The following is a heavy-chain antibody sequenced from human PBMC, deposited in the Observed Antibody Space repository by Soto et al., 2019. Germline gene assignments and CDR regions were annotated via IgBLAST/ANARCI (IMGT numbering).Heavy chain of an antibody. CDR1: GFTFSSYS. Sequence: EVQLVESGGGLVQPGGSLRLSCAASGFTFSSYSMNWVRQAPGKGLEWVSYISSSSSTIYYADSVKGRFTISRDNAKNSLDLQMNSLRDEDTAVYYCARGEVGYCSSTSCWNYYYYGMDVWGQGTTVTVSS. V-gene: IGHV3-48*02. CDR3: ARGEVGYCSSTSCWNYYYYGMDV. CDR2: ISSSSSTI. D-gene: IGHD2-2*01. J-gene: IGHJ6*02.